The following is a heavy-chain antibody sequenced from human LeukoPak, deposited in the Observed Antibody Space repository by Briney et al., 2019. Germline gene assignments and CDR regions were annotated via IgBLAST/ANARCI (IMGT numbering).Heavy chain of an antibody. D-gene: IGHD6-13*01. CDR1: GGSFSGYY. Sequence: PSETLSLTCAVYGGSFSGYYWSWIRQPPGKGLEWSGEINHSGSTNYNPSLKSRVTISVDTSKNQFSLKLSSVTAADTAVYYCARGGSSWYPLYYFDYWGQGTLVTVSS. CDR2: INHSGST. V-gene: IGHV4-34*01. CDR3: ARGGSSWYPLYYFDY. J-gene: IGHJ4*02.